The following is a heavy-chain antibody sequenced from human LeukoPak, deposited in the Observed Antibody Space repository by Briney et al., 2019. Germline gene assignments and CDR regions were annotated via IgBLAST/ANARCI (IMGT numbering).Heavy chain of an antibody. D-gene: IGHD3-10*02. J-gene: IGHJ4*02. V-gene: IGHV3-48*02. Sequence: GESLRLSCVASGSTFSTFGMNWVRQAPRMGLEWLSYISKTSRTINYADSVRGRFTISRDNAKNSLYLQMNSLRDEDTAVYYCAAVPLVRGVTDSYDSWGQGTLVTVSS. CDR2: ISKTSRTI. CDR3: AAVPLVRGVTDSYDS. CDR1: GSTFSTFG.